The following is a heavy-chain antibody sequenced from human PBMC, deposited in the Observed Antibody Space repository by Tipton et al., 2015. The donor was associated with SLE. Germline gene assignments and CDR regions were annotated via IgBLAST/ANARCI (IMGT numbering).Heavy chain of an antibody. CDR2: VYHSGST. V-gene: IGHV4-59*01. J-gene: IGHJ2*01. D-gene: IGHD4-23*01. CDR1: GGSITSYY. Sequence: GSLRLSCTVSGGSITSYYWSWIRQPPGKGLEWIGYVYHSGSTNYNPSLKSRVIISLDTSKNQFSLKLSSVTAADTAVYYCATQIKDYGGNSGWYFDLWGRGTLVTVSS. CDR3: ATQIKDYGGNSGWYFDL.